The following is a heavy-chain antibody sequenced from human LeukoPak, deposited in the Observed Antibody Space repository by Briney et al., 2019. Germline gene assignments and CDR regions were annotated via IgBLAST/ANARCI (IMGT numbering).Heavy chain of an antibody. CDR3: ARDPSGGELIFDY. V-gene: IGHV1-3*01. Sequence: GASVKVSCKASGYTFTSYAMHWVRQAPGQRLEWMGWINAGNGNTKYSQKFQGRVTMTRDTSTSTVYMELSSLRSEDTAVYYCARDPSGGELIFDYWGQGTLVTVSS. D-gene: IGHD3-16*01. CDR2: INAGNGNT. J-gene: IGHJ4*02. CDR1: GYTFTSYA.